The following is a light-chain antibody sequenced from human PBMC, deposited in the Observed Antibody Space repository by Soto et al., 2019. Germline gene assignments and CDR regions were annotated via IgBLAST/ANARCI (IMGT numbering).Light chain of an antibody. CDR3: TTWDDSLSGVV. V-gene: IGLV1-47*01. Sequence: QSVLTQPPSASGNPGQRVTLSCSGSSSNIGNNYVFWYQQRPGTAPKLLIYRNNQRPSGVPDRFSGSKSGTSASLAISGLRSEDETNYYCTTWDDSLSGVVFGGGTKLTVL. CDR1: SSNIGNNY. J-gene: IGLJ2*01. CDR2: RNN.